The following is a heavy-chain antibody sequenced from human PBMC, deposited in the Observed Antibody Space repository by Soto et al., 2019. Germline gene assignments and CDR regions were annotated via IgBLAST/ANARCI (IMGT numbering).Heavy chain of an antibody. CDR3: ARGSYGQYYFDY. CDR2: IWYDGSNK. J-gene: IGHJ4*02. D-gene: IGHD5-18*01. V-gene: IGHV3-33*01. Sequence: GGSLRLSCAASVFTFSSYGMHWVRQAPGKGLEWVAVIWYDGSNKYYADSVKGRFTISRDNSKNTLYLQMNSLRAEDTAVYYCARGSYGQYYFDYWGQGTLVTVSS. CDR1: VFTFSSYG.